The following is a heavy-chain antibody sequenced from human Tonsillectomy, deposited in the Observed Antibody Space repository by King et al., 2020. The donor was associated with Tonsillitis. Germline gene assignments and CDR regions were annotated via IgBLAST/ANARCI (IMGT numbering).Heavy chain of an antibody. J-gene: IGHJ4*02. Sequence: VQLVESGGGVVQPGRSLRLSCAASRFTFSDYSMHWVRQAPGKGLEWVAIISYDGNHKSYTDSVKGRFTISRDNFKNTLYLQMNSLRAEDTAVYYCARERYGTSSYYFDYWGQGTLVTVSS. V-gene: IGHV3-33*05. CDR2: ISYDGNHK. CDR3: ARERYGTSSYYFDY. D-gene: IGHD1-1*01. CDR1: RFTFSDYS.